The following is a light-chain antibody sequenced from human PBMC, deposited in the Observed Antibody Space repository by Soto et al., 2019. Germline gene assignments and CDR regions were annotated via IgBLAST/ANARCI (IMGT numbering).Light chain of an antibody. V-gene: IGKV1-39*01. CDR3: RQSYSTPLT. Sequence: DIQMTQSPSSLSAALRDRVTITCRASQSISSYLNWYQQKPGKDPKLLIYAASSLQSGVPSRFSGSESGTDFTLTISSLQPEDFATYYCRQSYSTPLTFGGGTKVDIK. CDR1: QSISSY. CDR2: AAS. J-gene: IGKJ4*01.